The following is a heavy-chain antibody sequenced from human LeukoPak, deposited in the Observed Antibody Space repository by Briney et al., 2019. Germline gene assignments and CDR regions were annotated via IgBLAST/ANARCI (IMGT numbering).Heavy chain of an antibody. CDR2: INHSGST. Sequence: KPSETLSLTCAVYGGSFSGYYWSWIRQPPEKGLEWIGEINHSGSTNYNPSLKSRVTISVDTSKNQFSLKLSSVTAADTAVYYCARVVDWLLPFFEYWGQGTLVTVSS. J-gene: IGHJ4*02. V-gene: IGHV4-34*01. CDR3: ARVVDWLLPFFEY. D-gene: IGHD3-9*01. CDR1: GGSFSGYY.